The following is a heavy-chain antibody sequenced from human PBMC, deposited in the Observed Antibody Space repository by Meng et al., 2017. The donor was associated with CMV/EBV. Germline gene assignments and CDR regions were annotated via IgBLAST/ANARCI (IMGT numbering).Heavy chain of an antibody. D-gene: IGHD3-3*01. CDR1: GFTFSSYW. CDR3: ARDGRDDFWSGVDV. CDR2: IKQDGSEK. J-gene: IGHJ6*02. V-gene: IGHV3-7*01. Sequence: GECLKISCAASGFTFSSYWMSWVRQAPGKGLEWVANIKQDGSEKYYVDSVKGRFTISRDNAKNSLYLQMNSLRAEDTAVYYCARDGRDDFWSGVDVWGQGTTVTVSS.